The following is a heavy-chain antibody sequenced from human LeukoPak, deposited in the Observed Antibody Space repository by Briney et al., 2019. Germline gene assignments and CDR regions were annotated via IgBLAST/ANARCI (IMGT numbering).Heavy chain of an antibody. CDR3: ARLRGFDY. Sequence: GGSLRLSCAASGFTFSSYGMHWVRQAPGKGLEWVANIKEDGSEKFYVDSVKGRFTISRDNAKNSLYLQMNSLRVEDTAVYYCARLRGFDYWGQGTLVTVSS. CDR2: IKEDGSEK. CDR1: GFTFSSYG. J-gene: IGHJ4*02. V-gene: IGHV3-7*01.